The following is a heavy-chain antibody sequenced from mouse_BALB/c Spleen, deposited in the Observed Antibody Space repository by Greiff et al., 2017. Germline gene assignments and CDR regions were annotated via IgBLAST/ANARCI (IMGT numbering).Heavy chain of an antibody. CDR2: ILPGSGST. CDR1: GYTFSSYW. J-gene: IGHJ3*01. CDR3: ARGDYRYEFAY. D-gene: IGHD2-14*01. V-gene: IGHV1-9*01. Sequence: QVQLQQSGAELMKPGASVKISCKATGYTFSSYWIEWVKQRPGHGLEWIGEILPGSGSTNYNEKFKGKATFTADTSSNTAYMQLSSLTSEDSAVYYCARGDYRYEFAYWGQGTLVTVSA.